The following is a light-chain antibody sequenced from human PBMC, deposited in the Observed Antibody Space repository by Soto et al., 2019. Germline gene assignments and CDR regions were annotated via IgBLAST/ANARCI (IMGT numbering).Light chain of an antibody. CDR1: QSGNHN. J-gene: IGKJ5*01. Sequence: MTLSPDTVSASQGERVSLSCRASQSGNHNLAWYQQKPGQAPRLLIYDKSSRAPGVTARFSGSGTGKDFTLTNNSLQSEDFGVYYCHQYNKWPPSTFGQGTRLEI. V-gene: IGKV3-15*01. CDR3: HQYNKWPPST. CDR2: DKS.